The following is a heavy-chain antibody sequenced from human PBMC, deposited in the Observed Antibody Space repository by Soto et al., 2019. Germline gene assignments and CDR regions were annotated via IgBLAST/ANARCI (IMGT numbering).Heavy chain of an antibody. CDR3: AKDYAYFDY. CDR1: GFTFSSYG. D-gene: IGHD3-16*01. Sequence: GGSLRLSCAASGFTFSSYGMHWVRQAPGKGLEWVAVISYDGSNKYYADSVKGRFTISRDNSKNTLYLQMNSLRAEDTAVYYCAKDYAYFDYWGQGTLVTVSS. V-gene: IGHV3-30*18. CDR2: ISYDGSNK. J-gene: IGHJ4*02.